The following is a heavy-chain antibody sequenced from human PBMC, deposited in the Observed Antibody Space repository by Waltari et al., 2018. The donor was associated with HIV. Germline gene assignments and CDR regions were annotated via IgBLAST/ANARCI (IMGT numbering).Heavy chain of an antibody. J-gene: IGHJ4*02. D-gene: IGHD1-1*01. V-gene: IGHV3-7*01. CDR3: ARGGTRNDMIFEF. CDR1: GFSFANYW. CDR2: INGDGSDA. Sequence: EVQLVESGGDLVQPGGSLRLSCAASGFSFANYWMNWFRQAPGKGLEWVAKINGDGSDARYVDSVRGRFTVSRDNAKNSVYLQMNSLRVEDTAVYFCARGGTRNDMIFEFWGQGTLVTVSS.